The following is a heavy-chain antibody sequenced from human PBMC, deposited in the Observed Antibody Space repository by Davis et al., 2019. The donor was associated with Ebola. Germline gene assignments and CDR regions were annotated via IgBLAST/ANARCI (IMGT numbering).Heavy chain of an antibody. D-gene: IGHD3-3*01. J-gene: IGHJ4*02. CDR2: ISWNSGSI. CDR1: GFTFDDYA. V-gene: IGHV3-9*01. CDR3: AKGQLRFLEWLPDY. Sequence: SLRLSCAASGFTFDDYAMHWVRQAPGKGLEWVSGISWNSGSIGYADSVKGRFTISRDNAKNSLYLQMNSLRAEDTALYYCAKGQLRFLEWLPDYWGQGTLVSVSS.